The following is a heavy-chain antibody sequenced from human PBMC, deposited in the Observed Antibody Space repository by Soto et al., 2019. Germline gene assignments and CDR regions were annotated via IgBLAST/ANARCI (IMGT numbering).Heavy chain of an antibody. CDR3: ARRTSGWYSDY. D-gene: IGHD6-19*01. V-gene: IGHV3-48*01. Sequence: EVQLVESGGGLVQPGGSLRLSCAASGFTFSSYSMIWVRQPPGKGLECISYIDSGGGTIYQTDSVKGRFTISRDNAKNSLYLQMNSLRGEDTVVYYCARRTSGWYSDYWGLGTLVTVSS. CDR1: GFTFSSYS. CDR2: IDSGGGTI. J-gene: IGHJ4*02.